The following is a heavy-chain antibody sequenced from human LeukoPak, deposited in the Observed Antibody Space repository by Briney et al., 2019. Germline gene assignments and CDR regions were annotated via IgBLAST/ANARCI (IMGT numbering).Heavy chain of an antibody. J-gene: IGHJ6*03. CDR2: IYYSGST. Sequence: SETLSLTCTVSGGSISGYYWSWIRQPPGKGLEWIGYIYYSGSTNYNPSLKSRVTISVDTSKNQFSLNLSSVTAADAAVYYCARGVREKNRGFLLYYYYYYMDVWGKGTTVAISS. V-gene: IGHV4-59*01. CDR1: GGSISGYY. CDR3: ARGVREKNRGFLLYYYYYYMDV. D-gene: IGHD3-10*01.